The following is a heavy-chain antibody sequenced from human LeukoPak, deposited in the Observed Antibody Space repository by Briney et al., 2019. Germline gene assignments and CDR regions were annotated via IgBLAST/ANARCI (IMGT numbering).Heavy chain of an antibody. CDR1: GSTFSSYW. J-gene: IGHJ4*02. Sequence: PGGSLRLSCAASGSTFSSYWMSWVRQAPGKGLEWVANIKQDGSEKFYVDSVKGRFTISRDNAKNSLYLQMNSLRAEDTAVYYCARDLRVVEARDYWGQGTLVTVSS. V-gene: IGHV3-7*01. CDR3: ARDLRVVEARDY. CDR2: IKQDGSEK. D-gene: IGHD2-15*01.